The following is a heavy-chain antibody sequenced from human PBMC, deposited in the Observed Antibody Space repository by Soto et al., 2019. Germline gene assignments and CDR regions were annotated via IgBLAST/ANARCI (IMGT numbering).Heavy chain of an antibody. Sequence: ASVKVSCKASGYTFTSYGISWVRQAPGQGLEWMGWISAYNGNTNYAQKLQGRVTMTTDTSTSTAYMELRSLRSDDTAVYYCARDQLIRFLEWPHAFDSWGQGTMVPVSS. J-gene: IGHJ3*02. CDR3: ARDQLIRFLEWPHAFDS. CDR1: GYTFTSYG. CDR2: ISAYNGNT. D-gene: IGHD3-3*01. V-gene: IGHV1-18*01.